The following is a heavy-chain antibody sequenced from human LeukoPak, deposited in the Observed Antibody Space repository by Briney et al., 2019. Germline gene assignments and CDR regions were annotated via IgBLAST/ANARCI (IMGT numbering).Heavy chain of an antibody. CDR2: IYYSGST. V-gene: IGHV4-59*01. J-gene: IGHJ4*02. CDR1: GGSISSYY. D-gene: IGHD3-3*01. Sequence: SETLSLTCTVSGGSISSYYWSWIRQPPGKGLEWNGNIYYSGSTNYNPSLKSRVTISVDTSKNQFSLKLSSVTAADTAVYYCARVLYYDFWSGPYYFDYWGQGTLVTVSS. CDR3: ARVLYYDFWSGPYYFDY.